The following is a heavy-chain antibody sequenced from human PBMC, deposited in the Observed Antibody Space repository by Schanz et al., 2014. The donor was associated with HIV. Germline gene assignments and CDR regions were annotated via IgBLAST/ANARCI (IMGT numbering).Heavy chain of an antibody. CDR1: GFTFRHYA. Sequence: QVQLVESGGGVVQPGRSLRLSCAASGFTFRHYAIHWVRQAPGKGLEWVAVISLDGDNKYYADSVKGRFTISRDNAKNTLYLQMNSLRVEDTAVYYCARETVNYYYGMDVWGQGTTVTVSS. J-gene: IGHJ6*02. D-gene: IGHD4-4*01. CDR3: ARETVNYYYGMDV. CDR2: ISLDGDNK. V-gene: IGHV3-30-3*01.